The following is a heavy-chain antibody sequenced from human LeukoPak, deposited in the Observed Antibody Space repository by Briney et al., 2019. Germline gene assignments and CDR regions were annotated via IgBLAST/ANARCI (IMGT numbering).Heavy chain of an antibody. CDR1: GYTFTSYA. CDR2: INAGNGNT. Sequence: SVKVSCKASGYTFTSYAMHLVRQAPGQRLEWMGWINAGNGNTKYSQKFQGRVTITRDTSASTAYMELSRLRSEDTAVYYCARDIGSWGFDYWGQGTLVTVSS. D-gene: IGHD6-13*01. V-gene: IGHV1-3*01. CDR3: ARDIGSWGFDY. J-gene: IGHJ4*02.